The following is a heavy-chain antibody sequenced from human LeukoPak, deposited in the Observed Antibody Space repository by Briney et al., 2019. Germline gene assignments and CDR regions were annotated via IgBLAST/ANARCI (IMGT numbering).Heavy chain of an antibody. CDR2: ISGSSGHT. CDR1: GLTFSSYV. J-gene: IGHJ4*02. CDR3: AKVGFSEMEWLLYSDH. D-gene: IGHD3-3*01. V-gene: IGHV3-23*01. Sequence: PGGSLRLSCAASGLTFSSYVMSWVRQAPGKGLEWVSAISGSSGHTYYADSVKGGFTISRDTSKNTLYLQMDSLRDEDTDVYYCAKVGFSEMEWLLYSDHWGQGTLVTVSS.